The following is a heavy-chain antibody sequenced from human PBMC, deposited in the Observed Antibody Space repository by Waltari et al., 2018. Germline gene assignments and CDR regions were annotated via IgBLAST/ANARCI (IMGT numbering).Heavy chain of an antibody. J-gene: IGHJ4*02. V-gene: IGHV3-30*01. CDR2: MSYDGSSK. CDR3: AREDICRSTACYTLDY. CDR1: GPTLSIDS. Sequence: QVQMVESVGAVAQPGRSLRHSCAASGPTLSIDSISWVRQAPGKGLEWVALMSYDGSSKYYADTVKGRFTVSRDNSKDTVYQQLNSLRVEDTAVYYCAREDICRSTACYTLDYWGLGTLVTVSS. D-gene: IGHD2-2*02.